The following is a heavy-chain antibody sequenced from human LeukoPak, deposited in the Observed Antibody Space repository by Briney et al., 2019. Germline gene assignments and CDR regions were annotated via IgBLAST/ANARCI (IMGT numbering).Heavy chain of an antibody. V-gene: IGHV3-23*01. J-gene: IGHJ4*02. CDR2: ISGSGGST. Sequence: GGSLRLSCAASGFTFSSYAMSWVRQAPGKGLEWVSAISGSGGSTYYADSVKGRFTISRDNSKNTLYLQMNNLRAEDTAVYYCARDLGEYSGYGADYWGQGTLVTVFS. CDR1: GFTFSSYA. CDR3: ARDLGEYSGYGADY. D-gene: IGHD5-12*01.